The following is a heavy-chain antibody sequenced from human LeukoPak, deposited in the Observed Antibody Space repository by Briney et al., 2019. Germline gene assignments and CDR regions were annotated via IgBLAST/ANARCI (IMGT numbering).Heavy chain of an antibody. Sequence: GASVKVSCTASGGAFSSFAISWVRQAPGQGLEWMGGIIPAINTTNYAQKFQGRVTVTTDESTSTAYMELSSLKSEDTAVYYCARGGETTVIPFYFYYMDVWGKGTTVTVSS. CDR1: GGAFSSFA. V-gene: IGHV1-69*05. CDR2: IIPAINTT. D-gene: IGHD4-17*01. CDR3: ARGGETTVIPFYFYYMDV. J-gene: IGHJ6*03.